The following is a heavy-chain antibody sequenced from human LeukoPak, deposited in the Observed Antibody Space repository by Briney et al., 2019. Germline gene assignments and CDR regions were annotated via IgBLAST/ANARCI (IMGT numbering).Heavy chain of an antibody. CDR1: GDSVSSNNAA. V-gene: IGHV6-1*01. Sequence: SQTLPLTCAISGDSVSSNNAAWNWIRQSPSRGLEWLGRTYYRSKWYNDYAVSVKSRITIKPDTSKNQFSLQLNSVTPEDTAVYYCARGSHSLSWYFDYWGQGTLVTVSS. CDR3: ARGSHSLSWYFDY. D-gene: IGHD6-13*01. J-gene: IGHJ4*02. CDR2: TYYRSKWYN.